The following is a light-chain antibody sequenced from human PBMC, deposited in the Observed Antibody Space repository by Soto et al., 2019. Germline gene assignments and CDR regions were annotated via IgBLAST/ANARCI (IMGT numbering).Light chain of an antibody. J-gene: IGLJ2*01. CDR1: SSVVGGYNY. CDR3: SSYTSSSTVV. V-gene: IGLV2-14*01. Sequence: QPVLTQPASVSGSPGQSITISCTGTSSVVGGYNYVSWYQQHPGKAPKLMIYDVSNRPSGVSNRFSGSKSGNTASLTISGLQAEDEADYYCSSYTSSSTVVFGGGTKLTVL. CDR2: DVS.